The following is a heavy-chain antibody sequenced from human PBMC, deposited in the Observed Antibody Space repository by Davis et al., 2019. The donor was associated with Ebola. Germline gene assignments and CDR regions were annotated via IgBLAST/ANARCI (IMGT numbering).Heavy chain of an antibody. J-gene: IGHJ4*02. D-gene: IGHD6-19*01. V-gene: IGHV3-21*04. Sequence: GGSLRLSCAASGFTFSSYSMNWVRQAPGKGLEWVSSISSSSSYIYYADSVKGRFTISRDNSRNTLYLHMNSLRAEDSAVYYCAKDQQWSYYFDYWGQGTLVTVSS. CDR3: AKDQQWSYYFDY. CDR2: ISSSSSYI. CDR1: GFTFSSYS.